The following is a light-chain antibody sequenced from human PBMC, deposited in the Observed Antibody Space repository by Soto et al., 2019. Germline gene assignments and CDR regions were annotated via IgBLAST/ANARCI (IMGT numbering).Light chain of an antibody. CDR3: QQRSNWPPIT. J-gene: IGKJ5*01. CDR2: DAS. CDR1: QSVGTY. Sequence: DTVLTQSPGTLSLSPGERATLSCRASQSVGTYLAWYQQKPGQAPRLLIYDASNRATGIAPRFSGSGFGTDFTLTISSLEPEDAAVYYCQQRSNWPPITFGQGTRLEIK. V-gene: IGKV3-11*01.